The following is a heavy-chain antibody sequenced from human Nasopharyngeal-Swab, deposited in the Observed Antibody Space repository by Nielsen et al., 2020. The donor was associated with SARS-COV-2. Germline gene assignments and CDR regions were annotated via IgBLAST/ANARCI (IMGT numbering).Heavy chain of an antibody. CDR1: GYTLTELS. D-gene: IGHD2-2*01. CDR3: ARAIVVVPAAIYYYMDV. J-gene: IGHJ6*03. Sequence: ASVKVSCKVSGYTLTELSMHWVRQAPGKGLEWMGGFDPEDGETIYAQKFQGRVTMTEDTSTDTAYMELSSLRSEDTAVYYCARAIVVVPAAIYYYMDVRGKGTTVTVSS. V-gene: IGHV1-24*01. CDR2: FDPEDGET.